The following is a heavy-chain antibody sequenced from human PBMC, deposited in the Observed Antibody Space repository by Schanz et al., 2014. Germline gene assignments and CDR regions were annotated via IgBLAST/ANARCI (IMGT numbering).Heavy chain of an antibody. CDR2: ISGSNGNT. CDR3: ARDFSAYVGNYFDY. V-gene: IGHV1-18*01. Sequence: QVQLVQSGAEVRKPGASVKVSCKASGYTFISYGISWVRQAPGQGLEWLGWISGSNGNTNYTQKFQGRVTMTIDPYTSTSYMELTSLRFDDTAVYYCARDFSAYVGNYFDYWGQGTLGTVSS. J-gene: IGHJ4*02. CDR1: GYTFISYG. D-gene: IGHD5-12*01.